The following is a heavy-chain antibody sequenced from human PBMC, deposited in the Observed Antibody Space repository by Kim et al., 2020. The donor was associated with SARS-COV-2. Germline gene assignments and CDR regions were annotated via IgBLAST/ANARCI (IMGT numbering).Heavy chain of an antibody. D-gene: IGHD3-3*01. J-gene: IGHJ6*02. CDR1: GFTFSSYS. CDR3: ARDQYTIFGVALYGMDV. Sequence: GGSLRLSCAASGFTFSSYSMNWVRQAPGKGLEWVSSISSSSSYIYYADSVKGRFTISRDNAKNSLYLQMNSLRAEDMAVYYCARDQYTIFGVALYGMDVWGQGTTVTVSS. CDR2: ISSSSSYI. V-gene: IGHV3-21*01.